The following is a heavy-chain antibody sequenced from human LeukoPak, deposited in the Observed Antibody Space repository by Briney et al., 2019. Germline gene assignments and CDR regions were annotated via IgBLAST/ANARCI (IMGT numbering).Heavy chain of an antibody. CDR3: ARDSGGYSYGYVAFDI. CDR1: GGTFSSYA. J-gene: IGHJ3*02. V-gene: IGHV1-69*06. Sequence: ASVKVSCKASGGTFSSYAISWVRQAPGQGLEWMGGIIPIFGTANYAQKFQGRVTITADKSTSTAYMELSSLRSEDTAVYYCARDSGGYSYGYVAFDIWGQGTMVTVSS. D-gene: IGHD5-18*01. CDR2: IIPIFGTA.